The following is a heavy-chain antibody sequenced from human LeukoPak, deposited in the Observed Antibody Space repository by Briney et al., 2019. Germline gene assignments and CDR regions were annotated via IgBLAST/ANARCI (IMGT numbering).Heavy chain of an antibody. D-gene: IGHD3-22*01. Sequence: GGSLRLSCAASGFTFSSYEMNWVRQAPGKGLEWVSYISGSDSTIYYADSVKGRFTISRDNAKNSLDLQMDSLRAEDTAVYYCARDGYFHDSSGYYYVHYFDNWGQGTLVTVSS. V-gene: IGHV3-48*03. CDR3: ARDGYFHDSSGYYYVHYFDN. CDR1: GFTFSSYE. J-gene: IGHJ4*02. CDR2: ISGSDSTI.